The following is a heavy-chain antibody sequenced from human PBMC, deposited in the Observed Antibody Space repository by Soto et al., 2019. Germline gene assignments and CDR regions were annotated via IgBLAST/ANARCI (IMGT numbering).Heavy chain of an antibody. CDR3: ARGPGYVAAFDI. CDR2: IWYDGSNK. V-gene: IGHV3-33*01. J-gene: IGHJ3*02. D-gene: IGHD5-12*01. CDR1: GFTFSSYG. Sequence: GGSLRLSCAASGFTFSSYGMHWVRQAPGKGLEWVAVIWYDGSNKYYADSVKGRFTISRDNSKNTLYLQMNSLRAEDTAVYYCARGPGYVAAFDIWGQGTMVTVSS.